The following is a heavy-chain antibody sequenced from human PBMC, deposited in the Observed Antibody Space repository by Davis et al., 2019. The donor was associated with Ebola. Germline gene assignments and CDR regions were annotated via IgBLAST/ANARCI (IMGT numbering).Heavy chain of an antibody. V-gene: IGHV1-8*01. CDR1: GYTFTTYD. CDR2: MNPNSGNT. J-gene: IGHJ5*02. D-gene: IGHD3-16*01. CDR3: ARRVMSTRLFDP. Sequence: ASVKVSCKASGYTFTTYDINWVRQATGQGLEWMGWMNPNSGNTGYAQKFQGRVTMTRNTSISTAYMELGSLRSEDTAVYYCARRVMSTRLFDPWGQGTLVTVSS.